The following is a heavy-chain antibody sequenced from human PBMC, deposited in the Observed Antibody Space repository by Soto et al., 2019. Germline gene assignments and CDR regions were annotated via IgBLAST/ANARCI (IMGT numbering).Heavy chain of an antibody. CDR3: AIRIAVAGYPYYYYYGMDV. Sequence: ASVKVSCKASGYTFTSYGISWVRQAPGQGLEWMGWISAYNGNTNYAQKLQGRVTMTTDTSTSTAYMELRSLRSDDTAVYYCAIRIAVAGYPYYYYYGMDVWGQGTTVTVSS. V-gene: IGHV1-18*04. CDR1: GYTFTSYG. CDR2: ISAYNGNT. D-gene: IGHD6-19*01. J-gene: IGHJ6*02.